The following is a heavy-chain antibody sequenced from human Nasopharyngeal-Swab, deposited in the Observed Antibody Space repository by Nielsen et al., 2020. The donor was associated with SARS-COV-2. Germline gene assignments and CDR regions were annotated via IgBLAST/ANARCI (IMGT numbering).Heavy chain of an antibody. V-gene: IGHV3-7*01. Sequence: GESLKISCAVSGFNFSSYSMSWVRQAPGKGLERLATVKQGGSETFYVASVKGRFTISSDDSKNSVYLQINSLRAEDTAVYYCAREAHDYSNYRRGTEWFDPWGQGTLVTVSS. CDR1: GFNFSSYS. CDR2: VKQGGSET. J-gene: IGHJ5*02. D-gene: IGHD4-11*01. CDR3: AREAHDYSNYRRGTEWFDP.